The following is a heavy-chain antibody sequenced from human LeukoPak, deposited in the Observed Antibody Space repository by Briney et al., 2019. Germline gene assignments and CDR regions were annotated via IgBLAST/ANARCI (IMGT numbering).Heavy chain of an antibody. CDR1: GFTFSGYG. J-gene: IGHJ4*02. Sequence: PGKSLRLSCAASGFTFSGYGMHWVRQVPGKGLEWVAVISYDGSNKYYADSVKGRFTISRDNSKNTLYLQMNSLRTEDTAVYYCARPYGGYVDYYFDYWGQGTLVTVSS. V-gene: IGHV3-30*03. D-gene: IGHD5-12*01. CDR3: ARPYGGYVDYYFDY. CDR2: ISYDGSNK.